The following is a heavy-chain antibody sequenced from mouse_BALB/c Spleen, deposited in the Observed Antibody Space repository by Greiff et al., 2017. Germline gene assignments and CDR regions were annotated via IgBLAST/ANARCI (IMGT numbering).Heavy chain of an antibody. CDR1: GYTFTDYN. J-gene: IGHJ4*01. Sequence: EVQLQQSGPELVKPGASVKIPCKASGYTFTDYNMDWVKQSHGKSLEWIGDINPNNGGTIYNQKFKGKATLTVDKSSSTAYMELRSLTSEDTAVYYCARGFITALTVAMDYWGQGTSVTVSS. D-gene: IGHD1-2*01. V-gene: IGHV1-18*01. CDR2: INPNNGGT. CDR3: ARGFITALTVAMDY.